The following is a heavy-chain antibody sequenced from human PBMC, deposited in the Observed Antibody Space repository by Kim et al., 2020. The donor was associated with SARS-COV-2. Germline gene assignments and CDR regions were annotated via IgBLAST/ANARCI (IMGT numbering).Heavy chain of an antibody. V-gene: IGHV4-39*01. CDR1: GASISTGSNY. CDR2: IYYDGST. D-gene: IGHD1-26*01. J-gene: IGHJ5*02. CDR3: ARQWGQNWFDP. Sequence: SETLSLTCTVSGASISTGSNYWGYIRQAPGKGLEWIGSIYYDGSTYYNPSLKSRVSISLDTSKKQFSLKLSSVTAADTALYYCARQWGQNWFDPWGQGTLVTVSS.